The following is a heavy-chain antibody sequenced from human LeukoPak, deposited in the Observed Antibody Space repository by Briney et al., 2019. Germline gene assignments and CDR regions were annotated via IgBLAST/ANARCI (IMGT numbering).Heavy chain of an antibody. CDR3: ARQQVDIVVVVAAHFDY. CDR2: INPSGSFT. Sequence: PGGSLRLSCAASGFTFSSNWMHWVRQVPGKGLVWVSLINPSGSFTTYADSVKGRFTISGDNAKNRLYMQMNSLRVEDTALYYCARQQVDIVVVVAAHFDYWGQGTLVTVSS. V-gene: IGHV3-74*01. J-gene: IGHJ4*02. CDR1: GFTFSSNW. D-gene: IGHD2-15*01.